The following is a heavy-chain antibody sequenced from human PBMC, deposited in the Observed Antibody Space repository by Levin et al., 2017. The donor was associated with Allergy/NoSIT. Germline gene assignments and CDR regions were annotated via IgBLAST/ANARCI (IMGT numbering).Heavy chain of an antibody. V-gene: IGHV4-39*07. J-gene: IGHJ6*02. D-gene: IGHD2/OR15-2a*01. Sequence: SQTLSLTCTVSGGSISSASYYWAWIRQPPGKGLEWIGSVYYDGSAYYNPSLKSRVTISIDTSKNQFSLRLNSVTAADTAVYYCAGEPNSPYYYHYGLDVWGQGTTVTVSS. CDR2: VYYDGSA. CDR1: GGSISSASYY. CDR3: AGEPNSPYYYHYGLDV.